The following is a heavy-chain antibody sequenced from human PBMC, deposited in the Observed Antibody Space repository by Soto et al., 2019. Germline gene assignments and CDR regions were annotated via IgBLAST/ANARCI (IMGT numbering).Heavy chain of an antibody. V-gene: IGHV3-74*01. CDR2: INKDATT. D-gene: IGHD3-3*01. CDR1: GFSLSRAW. CDR3: AREDFWSFA. Sequence: GGSLRLSCVVSGFSLSRAWMDWVRQVPGKGLAWVSRINKDATTTYADSVKGRFTISRDTAKNTLYLQMNSLRAEDTALYYCAREDFWSFAWGQGTLVTVSS. J-gene: IGHJ5*02.